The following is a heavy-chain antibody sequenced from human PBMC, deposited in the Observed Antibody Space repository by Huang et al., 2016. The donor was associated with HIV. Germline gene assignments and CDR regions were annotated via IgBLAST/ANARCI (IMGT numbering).Heavy chain of an antibody. D-gene: IGHD5-18*01. CDR2: STPRDPET. CDR1: GYGFSSYW. Sequence: EVLLVQSGAALKEPGESLKISCKASGYGFSSYWIGGVRQKPGKGLEWMGISTPRDPETKGSPACDGQVTISADKSTRSAYLQWESLKAPDTAIYFCARQVDGFRSHFDFWGQGTLISVSS. V-gene: IGHV5-51*01. J-gene: IGHJ4*02. CDR3: ARQVDGFRSHFDF.